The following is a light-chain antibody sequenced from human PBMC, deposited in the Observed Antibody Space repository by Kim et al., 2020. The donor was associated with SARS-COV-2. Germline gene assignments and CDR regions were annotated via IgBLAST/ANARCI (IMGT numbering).Light chain of an antibody. CDR3: QSYDRSLSVLYV. V-gene: IGLV1-40*03. J-gene: IGLJ1*01. CDR1: GSHIGAGYD. Sequence: VTHSCNGGGSHIGAGYDVHWYQRVPGKPPKLLIYGSDNRLSGVPDRFSASKSGASATLAITGLRAEDEADYYCQSYDRSLSVLYVFGTGTKVTVL. CDR2: GSD.